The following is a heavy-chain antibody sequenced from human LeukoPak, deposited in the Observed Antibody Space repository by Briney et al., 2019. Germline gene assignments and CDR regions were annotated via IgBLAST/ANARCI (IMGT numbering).Heavy chain of an antibody. CDR2: IWSDGSNK. Sequence: AFIWSDGSNKYYADSVKGRYTISRDNSKNTLYLQMNSLRPEDTAVYYCAKSLGATRGYFEHWGQGTLVTVSS. CDR3: AKSLGATRGYFEH. J-gene: IGHJ4*02. V-gene: IGHV3-30*02. D-gene: IGHD1-26*01.